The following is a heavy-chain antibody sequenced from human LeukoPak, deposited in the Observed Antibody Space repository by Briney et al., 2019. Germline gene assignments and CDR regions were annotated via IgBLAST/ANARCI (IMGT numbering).Heavy chain of an antibody. V-gene: IGHV3-23*01. CDR1: GFTFSSYA. CDR3: AKNPYPIAVAGTNFDY. CDR2: ISGSGGST. J-gene: IGHJ4*02. Sequence: GGSLRLSCAASGFTFSSYAMSWVRQAPGKGLEWVSAISGSGGSTYYADSVKGRFTISRDNSKNTLYLQMNSLRAEDTAVYYCAKNPYPIAVAGTNFDYWGQGTLVTVSS. D-gene: IGHD6-19*01.